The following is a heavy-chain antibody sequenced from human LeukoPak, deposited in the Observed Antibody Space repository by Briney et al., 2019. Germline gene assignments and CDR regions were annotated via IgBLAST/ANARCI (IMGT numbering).Heavy chain of an antibody. Sequence: GGSLRLSCAASGFTFSSYSMNWVRRAPGKGLEWVSSISSSSSYIYYADSVKGRFTISRDNAKNSLYLQMNSLRAEDTAVYYCARDRDWHLVVVAASSGWFDPWGQGTLVTVSS. CDR2: ISSSSSYI. D-gene: IGHD2-15*01. CDR1: GFTFSSYS. CDR3: ARDRDWHLVVVAASSGWFDP. V-gene: IGHV3-21*01. J-gene: IGHJ5*02.